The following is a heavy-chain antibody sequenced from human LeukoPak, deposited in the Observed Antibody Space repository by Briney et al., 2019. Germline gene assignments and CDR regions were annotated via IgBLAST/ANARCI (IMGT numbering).Heavy chain of an antibody. D-gene: IGHD3-22*01. Sequence: GSLRLSCAASGFTFSSYSMNWVRQAGKGLEWVSYIGSSSSTIYYTDSVKGRFTISRDFSKNTVFLHMNSLRAEDTAMYYCARGDDSGYYDYFDYWGQGALVTVSS. CDR1: GFTFSSYS. CDR3: ARGDDSGYYDYFDY. J-gene: IGHJ4*02. CDR2: IGSSSSTI. V-gene: IGHV3-48*01.